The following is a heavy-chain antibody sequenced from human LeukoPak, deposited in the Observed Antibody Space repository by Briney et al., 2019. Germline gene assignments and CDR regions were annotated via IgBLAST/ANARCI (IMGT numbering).Heavy chain of an antibody. V-gene: IGHV3-23*01. D-gene: IGHD6-13*01. CDR1: GFTFSSYA. Sequence: GGSLRLSCAASGFTFSSYAMSWVRQAPGKGLEWVSAISGSGGSAYYADSVKGRFTISRDNSKNTLYLQMNSLRAEDTAVYYCAKDHSSSWYVFGHWGQGTLVTVSS. CDR3: AKDHSSSWYVFGH. CDR2: ISGSGGSA. J-gene: IGHJ4*02.